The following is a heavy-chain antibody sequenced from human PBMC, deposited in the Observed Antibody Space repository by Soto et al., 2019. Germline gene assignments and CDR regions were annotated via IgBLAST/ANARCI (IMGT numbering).Heavy chain of an antibody. CDR1: GFTFDDYG. V-gene: IGHV3-20*01. CDR2: INWNGGST. Sequence: GGSLRLSCAASGFTFDDYGMSWVRQAPGKGLEWVSGINWNGGSTGYADSVKGRFTISRDNAKNSLYLQMNSLRAEDTALYHCARDFVVDCSSTSCYGADYWGQGTLVTVSS. CDR3: ARDFVVDCSSTSCYGADY. D-gene: IGHD2-2*01. J-gene: IGHJ4*02.